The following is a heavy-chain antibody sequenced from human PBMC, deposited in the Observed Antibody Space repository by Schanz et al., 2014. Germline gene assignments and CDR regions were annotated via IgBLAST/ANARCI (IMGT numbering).Heavy chain of an antibody. V-gene: IGHV3-74*01. CDR1: GFTFSDSW. CDR2: TSNDGSFT. Sequence: EVQLVESGGGLVQPGGSLRLSCAASGFTFSDSWMHWVRQAPGKGLVWVSRTSNDGSFTTFADSVKGRFTISRDNAKNTLSLQMNSLRAEDTAVYYCARDMAIFGVVIIRAGAFDIWGQGTVVTVSS. J-gene: IGHJ3*02. CDR3: ARDMAIFGVVIIRAGAFDI. D-gene: IGHD3-3*01.